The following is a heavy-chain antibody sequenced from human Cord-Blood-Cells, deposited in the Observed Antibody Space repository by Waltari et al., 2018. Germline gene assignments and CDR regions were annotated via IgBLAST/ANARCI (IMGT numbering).Heavy chain of an antibody. Sequence: QVQLVQSGAEVKKPGASVKVSCKASGYTFTGYYMHWVLLAPGQGLEWMGWINTNSGGTNYAQKFQGRVTMTRDTSISTAYMELSRLRSDDTAVYYCASTDKNTGSSGWGTWGQGTLVTVSS. CDR1: GYTFTGYY. V-gene: IGHV1-2*02. D-gene: IGHD6-19*01. CDR2: INTNSGGT. J-gene: IGHJ4*02. CDR3: ASTDKNTGSSGWGT.